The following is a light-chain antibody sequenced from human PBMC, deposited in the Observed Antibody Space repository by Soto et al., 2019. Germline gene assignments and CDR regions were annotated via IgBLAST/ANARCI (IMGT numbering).Light chain of an antibody. J-gene: IGKJ4*01. Sequence: EIVLTQSPATLSVSPGERATLSCRASQSVRSDLAWYQQKPGQTPRLLIYGASSRANGVPARFSVSGSGTEFTLTISSLQSEDSAVYYCQQYNNWPPLTFGGGTKVEIK. CDR2: GAS. CDR1: QSVRSD. CDR3: QQYNNWPPLT. V-gene: IGKV3-15*01.